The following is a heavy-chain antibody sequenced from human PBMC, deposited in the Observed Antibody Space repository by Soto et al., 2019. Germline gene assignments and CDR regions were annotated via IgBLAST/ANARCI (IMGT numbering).Heavy chain of an antibody. CDR1: GFTFSSYW. D-gene: IGHD3-22*01. J-gene: IGHJ4*02. CDR3: ASNPQDYYDSSGYYPGY. V-gene: IGHV3-74*01. CDR2: INSDGSST. Sequence: GGSLRLSCAASGFTFSSYWMHWVRQAPGKGLVWVSRINSDGSSTSYADSVKGRFTISRDNAKNTLYLQMNSLRAEDTAVYYCASNPQDYYDSSGYYPGYWGQGTLVTVSS.